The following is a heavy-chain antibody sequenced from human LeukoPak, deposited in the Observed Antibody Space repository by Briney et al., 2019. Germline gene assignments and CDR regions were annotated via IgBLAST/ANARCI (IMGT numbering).Heavy chain of an antibody. J-gene: IGHJ4*02. D-gene: IGHD6-13*01. CDR1: GFALSSAW. V-gene: IGHV3-15*01. Sequence: GGSLRLSCAASGFALSSAWMNWPRQAPGNGLEWVGHFKSKTATNYADPVKGSFTFSSDDSQNTLYLQMSSLKTEDTAVYYCTTDLAAVGKGEFDYWGQGTLVTVSS. CDR2: FKSKTAT. CDR3: TTDLAAVGKGEFDY.